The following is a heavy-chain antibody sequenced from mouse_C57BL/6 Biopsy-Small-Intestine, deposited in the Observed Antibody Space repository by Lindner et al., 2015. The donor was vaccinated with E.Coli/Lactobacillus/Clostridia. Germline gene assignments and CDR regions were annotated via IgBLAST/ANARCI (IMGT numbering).Heavy chain of an antibody. Sequence: VQLQESGPELVKPGASVKISCKASGYAFSSSWMNWVKQRPGKGLEWIGRIYPGDGDTNYNGKFKGKATLTADKSSSTAYMQLSSLTSEDSAVYFCARSELGRPAWFAYWGQGTLVTVSA. D-gene: IGHD4-1*01. J-gene: IGHJ3*01. V-gene: IGHV1-82*01. CDR3: ARSELGRPAWFAY. CDR2: IYPGDGDT. CDR1: GYAFSSSW.